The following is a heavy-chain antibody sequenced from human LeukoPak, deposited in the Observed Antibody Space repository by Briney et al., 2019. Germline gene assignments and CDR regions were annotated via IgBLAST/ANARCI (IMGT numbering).Heavy chain of an antibody. CDR3: ARDSTVTTYYYYYMDV. V-gene: IGHV4-4*02. Sequence: PSETLSLTCAVSGGSVSSDIWWCWVRQPPGRGLEWIGDISRSESTTYDPSLKSRVTISVDKSKNHFSLKLSSVTAADTAVYYCARDSTVTTYYYYYMDVWGKGTTVTVSS. CDR2: ISRSEST. CDR1: GGSVSSDIW. J-gene: IGHJ6*03. D-gene: IGHD4-17*01.